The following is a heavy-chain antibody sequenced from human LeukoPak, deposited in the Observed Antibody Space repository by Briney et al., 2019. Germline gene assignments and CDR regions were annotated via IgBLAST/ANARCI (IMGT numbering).Heavy chain of an antibody. Sequence: GGSLRLSCAASGFTFSSYAMHWVRQAPGKGLEWVAVISYDGSNKYYADSVKGRSTISRDNSKNTLYLQMNSLRAEDTAVYYCARDFPYYYDISGYYLDYWGQGTLVTVSS. CDR3: ARDFPYYYDISGYYLDY. D-gene: IGHD3-22*01. J-gene: IGHJ4*02. CDR2: ISYDGSNK. V-gene: IGHV3-30*04. CDR1: GFTFSSYA.